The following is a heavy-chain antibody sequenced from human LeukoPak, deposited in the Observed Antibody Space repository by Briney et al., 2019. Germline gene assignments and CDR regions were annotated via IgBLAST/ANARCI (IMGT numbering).Heavy chain of an antibody. Sequence: SETLSLTCTVSGGSVSSGSYYWSWIRQPPGKGLEWIGYIYYSGSTNYNPSLKSRVTISVDTSKNQFSLKLSSVTAADTAVYYCARSYYYDSSGYYADSPFDYWGQGTLVTVSS. V-gene: IGHV4-61*01. CDR3: ARSYYYDSSGYYADSPFDY. CDR2: IYYSGST. CDR1: GGSVSSGSYY. D-gene: IGHD3-22*01. J-gene: IGHJ4*02.